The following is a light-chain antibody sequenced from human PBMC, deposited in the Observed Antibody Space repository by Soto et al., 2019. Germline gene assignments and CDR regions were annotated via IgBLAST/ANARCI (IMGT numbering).Light chain of an antibody. V-gene: IGLV1-44*01. J-gene: IGLJ3*02. CDR3: AAWDASLKAWV. CDR1: SSNIGSYT. Sequence: QSVLTQTPSASGTPGQRVTISCSGSSSNIGSYTVNWFQQLPGTAPRLLIFSNNQRPSGVPDRFSGSKSGTSASLAISGLQSADEADYYCAAWDASLKAWVFGGGTKLTVL. CDR2: SNN.